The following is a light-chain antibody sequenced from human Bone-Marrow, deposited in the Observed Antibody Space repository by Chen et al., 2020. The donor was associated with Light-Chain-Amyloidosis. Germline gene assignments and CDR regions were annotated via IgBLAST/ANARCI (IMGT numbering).Light chain of an antibody. J-gene: IGLJ1*01. V-gene: IGLV2-14*01. CDR2: EVT. CDR3: SSYTITNTLV. CDR1: SSDVGGDNH. Sequence: QSALPQPASVSGSPGQSITISCTGTSSDVGGDNHVSWYQQHQDKAPKLMIYEVTNRPSWVPDRFSGYKSDNTASLTISGLQTEDEADYFCSSYTITNTLVFGSGTRVTVL.